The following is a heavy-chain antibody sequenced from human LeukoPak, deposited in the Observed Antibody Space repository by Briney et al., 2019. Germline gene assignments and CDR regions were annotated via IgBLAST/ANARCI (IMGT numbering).Heavy chain of an antibody. Sequence: GGSLRLSCAASGFTFSSYAMSWVRQAPGKGLEWVSAISGSGGSTYYADSVKGRFTISRDNSKNTLYLQMNSLRAEDTAVYYCAKDQLTYYYDSRGYYPDDYWGQGTLVTVSS. D-gene: IGHD3-22*01. CDR2: ISGSGGST. CDR1: GFTFSSYA. CDR3: AKDQLTYYYDSRGYYPDDY. V-gene: IGHV3-23*01. J-gene: IGHJ4*02.